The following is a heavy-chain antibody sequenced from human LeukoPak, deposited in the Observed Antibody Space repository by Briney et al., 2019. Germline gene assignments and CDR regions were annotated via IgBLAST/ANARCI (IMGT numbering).Heavy chain of an antibody. CDR1: GFTFSSYS. CDR2: ISSSSSYI. CDR3: AKDSGGYSGYATGSYFDS. D-gene: IGHD5-12*01. Sequence: PGGSLRLSCAASGFTFSSYSMNWVRQAPGKGLEWVSSISSSSSYIYYADSVKGRFTISRDNAKNSLYLQMNSLRAEDMALYYCAKDSGGYSGYATGSYFDSWGQGTLVTVSS. V-gene: IGHV3-21*04. J-gene: IGHJ4*02.